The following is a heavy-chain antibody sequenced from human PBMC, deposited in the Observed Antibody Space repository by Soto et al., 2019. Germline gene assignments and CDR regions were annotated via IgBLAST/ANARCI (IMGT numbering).Heavy chain of an antibody. CDR3: ARDIDYYDSRGYQDY. V-gene: IGHV3-48*03. CDR1: RFTFTGFE. J-gene: IGHJ4*02. D-gene: IGHD3-22*01. CDR2: ITGGGDIT. Sequence: GGSLRLSCADSRFTFTGFEMNWVRKATGKGLEWISHITGGGDITHYADSVKGRFTISRDNAKNSLFLQMNSLRAEDTAVYYCARDIDYYDSRGYQDYWGQGTLVTVSS.